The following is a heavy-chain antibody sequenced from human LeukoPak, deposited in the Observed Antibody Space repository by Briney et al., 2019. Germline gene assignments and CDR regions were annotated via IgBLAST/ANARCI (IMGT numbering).Heavy chain of an antibody. CDR1: GFTFSGYS. Sequence: GGSLRLSCVASGFTFSGYSMHWVRQAPGKGLEWLSYIGSSSSMIYYADSVKGRFTISRDNAKNSLYLQMNNLRAEDTAVYYCARDGGVAGLFDFWGQGTLVTVSS. J-gene: IGHJ4*02. CDR2: IGSSSSMI. D-gene: IGHD6-19*01. V-gene: IGHV3-48*04. CDR3: ARDGGVAGLFDF.